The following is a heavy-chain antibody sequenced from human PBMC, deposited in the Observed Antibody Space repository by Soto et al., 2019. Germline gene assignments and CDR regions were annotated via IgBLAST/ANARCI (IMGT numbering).Heavy chain of an antibody. CDR2: TYFRSKWYS. CDR3: ARDGLYYYGLDV. J-gene: IGHJ6*02. V-gene: IGHV6-1*01. CDR1: GDTVSSNSAA. Sequence: SQTLSLTCAISGDTVSSNSAAWNWIRQSPSRGLEWLGRTYFRSKWYSDYAVSVKSRITITSDKSKNHFSLHLDSVTPDDTAVYYCARDGLYYYGLDVWGQGTTVTV.